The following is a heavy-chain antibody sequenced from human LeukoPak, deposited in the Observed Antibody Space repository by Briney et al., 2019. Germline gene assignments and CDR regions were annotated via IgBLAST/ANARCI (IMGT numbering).Heavy chain of an antibody. Sequence: GGSPRLSCAASGFTFSNYAMSWVRQAPGKGLEWVSAITGSGGNTYYADSVKGRFTISRDNSKNTVFLQMNSLRAEDTAVYYCAKWGDYDVLTGYYVSDYWGQGTLVAVSS. D-gene: IGHD3-9*01. CDR1: GFTFSNYA. CDR2: ITGSGGNT. V-gene: IGHV3-23*01. CDR3: AKWGDYDVLTGYYVSDY. J-gene: IGHJ4*02.